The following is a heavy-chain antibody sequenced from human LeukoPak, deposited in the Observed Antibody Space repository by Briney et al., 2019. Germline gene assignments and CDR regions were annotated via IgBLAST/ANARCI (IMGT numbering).Heavy chain of an antibody. Sequence: GASVKVSCKASGYTFTGYYMHWVRQAPGQGLEWMGWINPNSGGTNYAQKFQGRVTMTRDTSISTAYMELSRLRSDDTAVYYCARVAADVYQLLGGDWFDPWGQGTLVTVSS. V-gene: IGHV1-2*02. D-gene: IGHD2-2*01. CDR3: ARVAADVYQLLGGDWFDP. CDR2: INPNSGGT. J-gene: IGHJ5*02. CDR1: GYTFTGYY.